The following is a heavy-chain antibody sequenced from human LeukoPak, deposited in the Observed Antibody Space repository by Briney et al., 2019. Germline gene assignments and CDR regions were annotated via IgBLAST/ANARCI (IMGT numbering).Heavy chain of an antibody. CDR2: ISAYNGNT. J-gene: IGHJ2*01. D-gene: IGHD4-23*01. Sequence: ASVKVSCKASGYTFTSYGISWVRQAPGQGLEWMGWISAYNGNTNYAQKLQGRVTMTTDTSTSTAYMELSSLRSEDTAVYYCARGDAATVVNYHLGPGWYFDLWGRGTLVTVSS. CDR3: ARGDAATVVNYHLGPGWYFDL. CDR1: GYTFTSYG. V-gene: IGHV1-18*01.